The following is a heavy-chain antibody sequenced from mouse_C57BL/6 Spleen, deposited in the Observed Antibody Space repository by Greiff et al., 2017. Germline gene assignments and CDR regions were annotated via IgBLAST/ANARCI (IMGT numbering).Heavy chain of an antibody. CDR3: ARDHSNYGYFDY. J-gene: IGHJ2*01. CDR1: GFTFSDYY. Sequence: EVQVVESEGGLVQPGSSMKLSCTASGFTFSDYYMAWVRQVPEKGLEWVANINYDGSSTYYLDSLKSRFIISRDNAKNILYLQMSSLKSEDTATYYCARDHSNYGYFDYWGQGTTLTVSS. D-gene: IGHD2-5*01. CDR2: INYDGSST. V-gene: IGHV5-16*01.